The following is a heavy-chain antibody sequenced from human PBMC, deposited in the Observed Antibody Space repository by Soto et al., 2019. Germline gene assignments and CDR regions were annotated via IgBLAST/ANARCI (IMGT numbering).Heavy chain of an antibody. J-gene: IGHJ6*02. CDR2: IRIGPGIT. D-gene: IGHD5-18*01. CDR3: ARSRSAMADGMNV. V-gene: IGHV3-23*01. CDR1: GLNFRGFA. Sequence: GGSLRLSCAVSGLNFRGFAMSWVRQAPGKGLEWVSGIRIGPGITYYADSVRGRFTISSDTSKNTVYLQMNSLRAEDTAIYYCARSRSAMADGMNVWGQGTTVTVSS.